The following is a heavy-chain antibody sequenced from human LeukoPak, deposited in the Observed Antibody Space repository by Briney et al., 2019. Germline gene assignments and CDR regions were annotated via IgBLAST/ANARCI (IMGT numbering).Heavy chain of an antibody. V-gene: IGHV1-46*01. CDR3: ARGAYSGSYPSFMDV. D-gene: IGHD1-26*01. CDR1: GYTFTSYY. Sequence: ASVKVSCKASGYTFTSYYMHWVRQAPGQGLEWMGIINPSGGSTSYAQKFQGRVTMTRDMSTSTVYMELSSLRSEDTAVYYCARGAYSGSYPSFMDVWGKGTTVTVSS. J-gene: IGHJ6*03. CDR2: INPSGGST.